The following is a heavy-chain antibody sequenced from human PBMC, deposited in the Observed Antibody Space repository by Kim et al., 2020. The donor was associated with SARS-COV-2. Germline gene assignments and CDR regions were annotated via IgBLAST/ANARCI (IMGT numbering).Heavy chain of an antibody. Sequence: SGPTLVNPTQTLTLTCTFSGFSLNTDGVRVGWIRQPPGKALEWLALIYWNNDKRYSPSLKTRISITKDASKNQVVLTMTNMAPVDTATYFCARNILNIRYDISGSHHPFDYWGQGALVTVSS. CDR1: GFSLNTDGVR. CDR2: IYWNNDK. CDR3: ARNILNIRYDISGSHHPFDY. J-gene: IGHJ4*02. D-gene: IGHD3-22*01. V-gene: IGHV2-5*01.